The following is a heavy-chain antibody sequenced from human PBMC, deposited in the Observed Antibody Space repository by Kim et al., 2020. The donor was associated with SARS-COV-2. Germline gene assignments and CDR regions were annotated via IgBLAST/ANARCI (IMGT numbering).Heavy chain of an antibody. CDR2: ISSSSSTI. V-gene: IGHV3-48*02. D-gene: IGHD3-22*01. CDR3: ARDYYDSSGYRPHPLNWFDP. CDR1: GFTFSSYS. Sequence: GGSLRLSCAASGFTFSSYSMNWVRQAPGKGLEWVSYISSSSSTIYYADSVKGRFTISRDNAKNSLYLQMNSLRDEDTAVYYCARDYYDSSGYRPHPLNWFDPWGQGTLVTVSS. J-gene: IGHJ5*02.